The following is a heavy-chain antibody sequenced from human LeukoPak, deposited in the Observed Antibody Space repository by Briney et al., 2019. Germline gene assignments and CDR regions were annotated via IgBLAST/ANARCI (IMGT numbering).Heavy chain of an antibody. CDR2: MNPNSGNT. Sequence: ASVKVSCKASGYTFTGYYMHWVRQATGQGLEWMGWMNPNSGNTGYAQKFQGRVTMTRNTSISTAYMELSSLRSEDTAVYYCARGVDYYYYYMDVWGKGTTVTISS. CDR3: ARGVDYYYYYMDV. J-gene: IGHJ6*03. CDR1: GYTFTGYY. D-gene: IGHD2-15*01. V-gene: IGHV1-8*02.